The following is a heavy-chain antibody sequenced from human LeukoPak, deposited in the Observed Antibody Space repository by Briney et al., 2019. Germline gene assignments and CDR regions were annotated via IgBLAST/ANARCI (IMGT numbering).Heavy chain of an antibody. D-gene: IGHD5-18*01. Sequence: SETLSLTCAVYGGSFSGYYWSWIRQPPGKGLEWIGEISHSGSTNYNLSLKSRVTISVDTSKDQFPLKLSSVTAADTAVYYCARRGYSYGWRSLRYYYMDVWGKGTTVTVSS. CDR1: GGSFSGYY. J-gene: IGHJ6*03. CDR3: ARRGYSYGWRSLRYYYMDV. CDR2: ISHSGST. V-gene: IGHV4-34*01.